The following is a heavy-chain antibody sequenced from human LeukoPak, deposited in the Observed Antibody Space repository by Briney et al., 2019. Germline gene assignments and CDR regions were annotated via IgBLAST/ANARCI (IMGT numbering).Heavy chain of an antibody. CDR2: FDPEDGET. Sequence: ASVKVSCKVSGYTLTELSMHWVRQAPGKGLEWMGGFDPEDGETIYAQKFQGRVTMTEDTSTDTAYMELSSLRSEDTAVYYCATDPVSGYDSPSNDYWGQGTLVTVSS. D-gene: IGHD5-12*01. V-gene: IGHV1-24*01. CDR1: GYTLTELS. CDR3: ATDPVSGYDSPSNDY. J-gene: IGHJ4*02.